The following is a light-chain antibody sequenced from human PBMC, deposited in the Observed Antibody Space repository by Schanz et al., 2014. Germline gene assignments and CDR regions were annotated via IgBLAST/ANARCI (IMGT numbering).Light chain of an antibody. CDR3: SSYAGSNNLV. CDR1: DVGGYNY. Sequence: QSALTQPPSASGSPGQSVTISCTGTDVGGYNYVSWYQQHPGKAPKLMIYEVSKRPSGVPDRFSGSKSGNTASLTISGLQAEDEADYYCSSYAGSNNLVFGGGTKLTVL. J-gene: IGLJ2*01. V-gene: IGLV2-8*01. CDR2: EVS.